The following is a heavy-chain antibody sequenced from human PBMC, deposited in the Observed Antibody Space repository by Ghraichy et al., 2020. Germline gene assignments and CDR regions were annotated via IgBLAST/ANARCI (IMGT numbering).Heavy chain of an antibody. CDR3: AKVVWRELNDPYSSSSGRGAGLDY. J-gene: IGHJ4*02. CDR1: GFTFSSYA. V-gene: IGHV3-23*01. CDR2: ISGSGGST. Sequence: GGSLRLSCAASGFTFSSYAMSWVRQAPGKGLEWVSAISGSGGSTYYADSVKGRFTISRDNSKNTLYLQMNSLRAEDTAVYYCAKVVWRELNDPYSSSSGRGAGLDYWGQGTLVTVSS. D-gene: IGHD6-6*01.